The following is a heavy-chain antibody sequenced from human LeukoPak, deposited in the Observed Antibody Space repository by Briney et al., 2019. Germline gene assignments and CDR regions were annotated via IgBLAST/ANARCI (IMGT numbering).Heavy chain of an antibody. Sequence: NWVRQHPGKGLEWIGYIYYSGSTYYNPSLKSRVTISVDTSKNQFSLKLSSVTAADTAVYYCARVHGGTSWGGGNYYYGMDVWGQGTTVTVSS. J-gene: IGHJ6*02. V-gene: IGHV4-31*02. D-gene: IGHD2-2*01. CDR3: ARVHGGTSWGGGNYYYGMDV. CDR2: IYYSGST.